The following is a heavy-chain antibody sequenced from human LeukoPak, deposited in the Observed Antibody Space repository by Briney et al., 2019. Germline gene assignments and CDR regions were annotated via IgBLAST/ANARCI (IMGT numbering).Heavy chain of an antibody. D-gene: IGHD5/OR15-5a*01. CDR3: ASDQVSGVFDY. CDR2: ISPDGSYT. J-gene: IGHJ4*02. CDR1: GFIFSGFY. Sequence: PGGSLRLSCAGSGFIFSGFYINWIRQSPGKGLEWLAYISPDGSYTTYGDSVKGRFVISRDNAKNSVSLQMNSLGVEDTAVYFCASDQVSGVFDYWGQGARVTVS. V-gene: IGHV3-11*05.